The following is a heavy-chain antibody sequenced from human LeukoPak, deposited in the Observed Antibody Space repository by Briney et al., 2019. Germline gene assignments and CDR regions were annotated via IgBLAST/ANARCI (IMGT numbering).Heavy chain of an antibody. D-gene: IGHD6-6*01. Sequence: ASVKVSCKASGYTFTIYNINWVRQATGQGLEWMGWMNPNSGNTGYAQKFQGRVTITRNTSISTAYMELSSLRSEDTAIYYCARADGSSSIDYYHLDVWGKGTTVTVSS. CDR3: ARADGSSSIDYYHLDV. V-gene: IGHV1-8*03. CDR2: MNPNSGNT. J-gene: IGHJ6*03. CDR1: GYTFTIYN.